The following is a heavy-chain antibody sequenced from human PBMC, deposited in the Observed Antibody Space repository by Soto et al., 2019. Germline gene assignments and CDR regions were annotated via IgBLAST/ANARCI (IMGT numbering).Heavy chain of an antibody. J-gene: IGHJ5*01. CDR2: ISDDGSRT. D-gene: IGHD3-16*01. CDR1: GFSFSTIE. Sequence: VQLLESGGGLVQPGGSLRLSCAASGFSFSTIEMSWVRQAPGTGLEWVSVISDDGSRTYYADAVKGQFTISRDNSKHTLYLQMTSRTAEDTAVYACVKGGWLDFWGQGTLVTVSS. CDR3: VKGGWLDF. V-gene: IGHV3-23*01.